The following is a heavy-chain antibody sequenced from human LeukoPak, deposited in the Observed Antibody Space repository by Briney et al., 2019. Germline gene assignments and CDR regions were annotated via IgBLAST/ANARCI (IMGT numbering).Heavy chain of an antibody. D-gene: IGHD4-23*01. CDR2: INSYGSST. CDR1: GFSFRSHW. Sequence: GGSLRLSCAASGFSFRSHWMHWVRQAPGKGLVWVSRINSYGSSTLYVDSVKDRFTISRDNAKNTLYLRMNSLRAEDTAVYYCTTHTTTMGNFDYWGQGTLVTVSS. CDR3: TTHTTTMGNFDY. V-gene: IGHV3-74*01. J-gene: IGHJ4*02.